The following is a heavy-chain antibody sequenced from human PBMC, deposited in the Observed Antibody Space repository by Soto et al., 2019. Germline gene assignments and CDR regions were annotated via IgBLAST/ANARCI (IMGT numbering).Heavy chain of an antibody. CDR3: ARTLRGYYDFWSGYPQPYYYYMDV. V-gene: IGHV4-59*01. Sequence: SETLSLTCTVSGGSISSYYWSWIRQPPGKGLEWIGYIYYSGSTNYNPSLKSRVTISVDTSKNQFSLKLSSVTAADTAVYYCARTLRGYYDFWSGYPQPYYYYMDVWGKGTTVTVSS. D-gene: IGHD3-3*01. CDR2: IYYSGST. J-gene: IGHJ6*03. CDR1: GGSISSYY.